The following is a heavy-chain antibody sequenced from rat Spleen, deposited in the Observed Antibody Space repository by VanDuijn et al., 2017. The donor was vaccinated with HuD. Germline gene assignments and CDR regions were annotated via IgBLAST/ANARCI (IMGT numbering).Heavy chain of an antibody. Sequence: EVQLVESDGGLVQPGRSLKLSCAASGFTFSHYYMAWVRQAPTKGLEWVATISYDGSSTYYRDSVKGRFTISRDNAKSTLYLQMDSLRSEDTATYYCASHNSGYFDYWGQGVMVTVSS. J-gene: IGHJ2*01. D-gene: IGHD4-3*01. CDR2: ISYDGSST. V-gene: IGHV5-29*01. CDR1: GFTFSHYY. CDR3: ASHNSGYFDY.